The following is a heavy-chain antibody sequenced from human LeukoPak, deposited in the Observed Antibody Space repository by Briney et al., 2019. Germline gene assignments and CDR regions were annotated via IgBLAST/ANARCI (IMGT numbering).Heavy chain of an antibody. CDR2: IYYSGST. Sequence: SETLSLTCTVSGGSISSSSYYWGWIRQPPGKGLEWIGSIYYSGSTYYNPSLKSRVTISVDTSKNQFSLKLSSVTAADTAVYYCARGRYYYDSSGNRMLGYFDYWGQGTLVTVSS. J-gene: IGHJ4*02. CDR1: GGSISSSSYY. V-gene: IGHV4-39*01. D-gene: IGHD3-22*01. CDR3: ARGRYYYDSSGNRMLGYFDY.